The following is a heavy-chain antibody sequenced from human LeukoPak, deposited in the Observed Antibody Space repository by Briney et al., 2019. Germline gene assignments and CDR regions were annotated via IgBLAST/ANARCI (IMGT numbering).Heavy chain of an antibody. D-gene: IGHD2-21*01. Sequence: PSETLSLTCTVSGGSISSSSYCWGWIRQPPGKGLEWIGSIYYSGSTYYNPSLKSRVTISVDTSKNQFSLKLSSVTAADTAVYYCARDIRYAYHYYMDVWGKGTTVTVSS. CDR1: GGSISSSSYC. CDR2: IYYSGST. V-gene: IGHV4-39*07. J-gene: IGHJ6*03. CDR3: ARDIRYAYHYYMDV.